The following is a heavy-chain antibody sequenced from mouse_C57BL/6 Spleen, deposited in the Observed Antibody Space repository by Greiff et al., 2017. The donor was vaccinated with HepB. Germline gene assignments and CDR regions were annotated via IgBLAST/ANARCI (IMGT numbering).Heavy chain of an antibody. Sequence: EVQLQQSGPELVKPGASVKISCKASGYTFTDYYMNWVKQSHGKSLEWIGDINPNNGGTSYNQKFKGKATLTVDKSSSTAYMELRSLTSEDSAVYYCARRPITRTFDVWGTGTTVTVSS. CDR1: GYTFTDYY. J-gene: IGHJ1*03. V-gene: IGHV1-26*01. D-gene: IGHD1-1*01. CDR3: ARRPITRTFDV. CDR2: INPNNGGT.